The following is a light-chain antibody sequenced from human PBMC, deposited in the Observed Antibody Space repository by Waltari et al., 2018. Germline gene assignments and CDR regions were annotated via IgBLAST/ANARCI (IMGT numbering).Light chain of an antibody. J-gene: IGLJ2*01. CDR1: KSNIGADFD. CDR3: QSYDTTLSAVV. Sequence: QSVLTQPPSVSGAPGQIITISCSGTKSNIGADFDVHWYQQLPGTAPKLLLHGFSNRPSGVSARFSGFKSGASASLVITGLQAEDEADYYCQSYDTTLSAVVFGGGTRLTVL. CDR2: GFS. V-gene: IGLV1-40*01.